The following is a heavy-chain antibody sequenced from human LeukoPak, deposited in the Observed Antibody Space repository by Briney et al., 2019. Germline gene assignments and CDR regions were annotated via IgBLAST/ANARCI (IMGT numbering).Heavy chain of an antibody. V-gene: IGHV4-30-2*01. CDR1: GGSISSGGYS. CDR2: IYHSGST. Sequence: ASQALSLTGAVSGGSISSGGYSWSWIRQPPGKGLEWIGYIYHSGSTYYNPPLKGRVTISVDRSKNQFSLKLSSVTAADTAVYYCAREDCSGGSCPGGLFDPWGQGTLVTVSS. CDR3: AREDCSGGSCPGGLFDP. D-gene: IGHD2-15*01. J-gene: IGHJ5*02.